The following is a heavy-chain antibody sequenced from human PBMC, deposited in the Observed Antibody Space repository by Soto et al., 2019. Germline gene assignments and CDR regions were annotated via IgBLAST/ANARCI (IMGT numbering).Heavy chain of an antibody. D-gene: IGHD5-12*01. CDR1: GDSFNDYY. CDR2: INPNGGGT. Sequence: ASVKVSCKTSGDSFNDYYIHWVRQAPGQGLEWMGWINPNGGGTKYAQKFQGRVTVTRDTSIRTVYTELSSLRSGDTAVYYCARESGGATATLDYYYFYMDVWGKGTTVTVSS. J-gene: IGHJ6*03. V-gene: IGHV1-2*02. CDR3: ARESGGATATLDYYYFYMDV.